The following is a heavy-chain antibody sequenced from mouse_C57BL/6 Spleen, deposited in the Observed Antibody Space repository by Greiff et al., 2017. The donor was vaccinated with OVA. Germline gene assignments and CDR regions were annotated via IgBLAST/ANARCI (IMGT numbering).Heavy chain of an antibody. V-gene: IGHV1-52*01. D-gene: IGHD1-1*01. J-gene: IGHJ4*01. CDR3: ARLNYYGSSSYYYAMDY. CDR2: IDPSDSET. Sequence: VQLQQPGAELVRPGSSVKLSCKASGYTFTRYWMHWVKQRPIQGLEWIGNIDPSDSETHYNQKFKDKATLTVDKSSSTAYMQLSSLTSEDSAVYYCARLNYYGSSSYYYAMDYWGQGTSGTVSS. CDR1: GYTFTRYW.